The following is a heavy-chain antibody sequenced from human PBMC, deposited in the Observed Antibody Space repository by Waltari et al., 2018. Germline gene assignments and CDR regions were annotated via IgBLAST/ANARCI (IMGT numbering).Heavy chain of an antibody. Sequence: QVQLVQSGAEVKKPGASVKVSCKASGSTFTSYDINWVRQATGQGLEWMGWMDTSSGNTGDPQQFQGRVTMTRNTSTSTAYMELSGLGSEDTAVYYCARGRVSGAFDPWGQGTLVTVSS. CDR2: MDTSSGNT. CDR3: ARGRVSGAFDP. J-gene: IGHJ5*02. CDR1: GSTFTSYD. V-gene: IGHV1-8*02. D-gene: IGHD3-10*01.